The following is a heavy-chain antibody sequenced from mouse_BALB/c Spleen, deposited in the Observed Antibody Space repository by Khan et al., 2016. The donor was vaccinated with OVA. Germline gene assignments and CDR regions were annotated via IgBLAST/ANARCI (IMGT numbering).Heavy chain of an antibody. CDR1: GYSFTGYF. CDR2: INPYIGET. V-gene: IGHV1-20*02. D-gene: IGHD1-1*01. J-gene: IGHJ2*01. Sequence: VQLKESGPELVRPGASVKISCKASGYSFTGYFMNWVMQSHGKSLEWIGRINPYIGETFYNQRFKDKATLTVDASSSTAHMELRSLAAEDSAVYYCTRFYRSDFDYWGQGTTLTVSS. CDR3: TRFYRSDFDY.